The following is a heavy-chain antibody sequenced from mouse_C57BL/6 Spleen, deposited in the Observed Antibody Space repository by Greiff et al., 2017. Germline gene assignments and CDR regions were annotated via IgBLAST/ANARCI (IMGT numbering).Heavy chain of an antibody. CDR1: GYSFTDYN. Sequence: EVKLQESGPELVKPGASVKISCKASGYSFTDYNMNWVKQSNGKSLEWIGVINPNYGTTSYNQQFKGKATLTVDQSSSTAYMQLNSLTSEDSAVYCCAREALYGNFAYWGQGTMVTVSA. J-gene: IGHJ3*01. CDR3: AREALYGNFAY. V-gene: IGHV1-39*01. D-gene: IGHD2-1*01. CDR2: INPNYGTT.